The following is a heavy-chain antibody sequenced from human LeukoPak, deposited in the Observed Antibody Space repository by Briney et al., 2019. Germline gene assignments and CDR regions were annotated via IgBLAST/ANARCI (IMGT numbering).Heavy chain of an antibody. CDR3: ARSFFEAGREGFDP. D-gene: IGHD3-3*02. J-gene: IGHJ5*02. Sequence: ASVKVSCKASGYTFTTYDINWVRQATGQGLEWMGWMNPKSGNTGYAQKFQGRVTMTRNTSRSSAYMELSSLRSEDTAVYYCARSFFEAGREGFDPWGQGTLVTVSS. CDR2: MNPKSGNT. CDR1: GYTFTTYD. V-gene: IGHV1-8*01.